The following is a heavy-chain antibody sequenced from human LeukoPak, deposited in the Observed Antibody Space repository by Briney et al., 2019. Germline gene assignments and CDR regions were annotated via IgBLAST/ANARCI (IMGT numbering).Heavy chain of an antibody. CDR3: AREYCSGGSCYSEPYYYYGMDV. V-gene: IGHV1-8*01. J-gene: IGHJ6*02. CDR1: GYTFTSYD. Sequence: ASVKVSCKASGYTFTSYDINWVRQAPGQGLEWMGWMNPNSGNTAYAQKFQGRVTMTRNTSISTAYMELSSLRSEETAVYYCAREYCSGGSCYSEPYYYYGMDVWGQGTTVTVSS. D-gene: IGHD2-15*01. CDR2: MNPNSGNT.